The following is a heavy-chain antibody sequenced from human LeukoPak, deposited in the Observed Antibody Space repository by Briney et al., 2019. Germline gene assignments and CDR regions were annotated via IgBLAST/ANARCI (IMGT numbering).Heavy chain of an antibody. CDR3: ARDGGNQPQGHYKDV. V-gene: IGHV4-4*07. Sequence: SETLSLTCTVSGGSISSYYWSWIRQPAGKGLEWIGRIYTSGSTNYNPSLKSRVTMSVDTSKNQFSLKLSSVAAADTAVYYCARDGGNQPQGHYKDVSGKGPRATVS. CDR2: IYTSGST. CDR1: GGSISSYY. J-gene: IGHJ6*03. D-gene: IGHD4-23*01.